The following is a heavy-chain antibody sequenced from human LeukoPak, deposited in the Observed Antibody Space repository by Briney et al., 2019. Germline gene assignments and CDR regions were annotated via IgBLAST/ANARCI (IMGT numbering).Heavy chain of an antibody. CDR2: IYFSGST. CDR3: ARRACGTGFDY. CDR1: GGSISSSPYW. D-gene: IGHD3/OR15-3a*01. V-gene: IGHV4-39*01. Sequence: SETLSLTCTVSGGSISSSPYWWSWIRQPPGKGLEWIGTIYFSGSTFYHPSLEGRVSISADRSKNQFSLKLASVTAADTAVYYCARRACGTGFDYWGQGTVVTVSS. J-gene: IGHJ4*02.